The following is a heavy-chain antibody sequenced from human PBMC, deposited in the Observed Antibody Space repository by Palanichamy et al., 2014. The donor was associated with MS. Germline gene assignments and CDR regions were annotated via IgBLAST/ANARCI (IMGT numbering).Heavy chain of an antibody. CDR3: ARPIGTSGKYYFDY. D-gene: IGHD1-1*01. CDR1: GYAFTTYA. J-gene: IGHJ4*02. CDR2: INTNTGNP. Sequence: QVQLVQSGSELKNPGASVRVSCKASGYAFTTYAINWVRRAPGQGLEWMGWINTNTGNPTYAQGFTGRFVFSLDTSVSTAFLQISSLLAEDTAVYYCARPIGTSGKYYFDYWGQGTLVTVSS. V-gene: IGHV7-4-1*02.